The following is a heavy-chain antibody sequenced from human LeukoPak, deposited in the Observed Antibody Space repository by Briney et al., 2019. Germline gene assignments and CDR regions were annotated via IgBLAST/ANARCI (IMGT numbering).Heavy chain of an antibody. D-gene: IGHD3-3*01. V-gene: IGHV3-15*07. CDR2: IKSKTGGGTT. CDR1: GFTFTNAW. J-gene: IGHJ4*02. Sequence: PGGSLRLSCAASGFTFTNAWMNWVRQAPGKGLEWVGRIKSKTGGGTTDYAAPVKGRFTISRDDSKNTLYLQMNSLKTEDTAVYYCTTTPTKYYDFWSAYNDYWGQGTLVTVSS. CDR3: TTTPTKYYDFWSAYNDY.